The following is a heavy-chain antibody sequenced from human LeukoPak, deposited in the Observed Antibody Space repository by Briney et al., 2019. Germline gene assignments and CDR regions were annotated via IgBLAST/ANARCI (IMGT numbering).Heavy chain of an antibody. Sequence: ASVKVSCKASGYTFINYGITWVRQAPGQGLEWMGWISPYNGNTKYLQKLQGRVTMTTDTSTSTAYMEVRSLRSDDTAVYYCATVADCTNGVCYLGDYYFDYWGQGTLVTVSS. CDR2: ISPYNGNT. J-gene: IGHJ4*02. CDR3: ATVADCTNGVCYLGDYYFDY. V-gene: IGHV1-18*01. CDR1: GYTFINYG. D-gene: IGHD2-8*01.